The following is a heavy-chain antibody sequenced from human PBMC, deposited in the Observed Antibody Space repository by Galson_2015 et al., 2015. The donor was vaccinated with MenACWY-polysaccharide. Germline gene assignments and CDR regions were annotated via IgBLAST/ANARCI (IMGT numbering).Heavy chain of an antibody. J-gene: IGHJ6*02. Sequence: SLRLSCAASGFTFSSYSMNWVRQAPGKGLEWVSYISSSSSTIYYADSVKGRFTISRDNAKNSLYLQMNSLRAEDTAVYYCARAGSTSVGSIIFEIGNDGAEYYYYGMDVWGQGTTVTVSS. CDR2: ISSSSSTI. V-gene: IGHV3-48*01. CDR1: GFTFSSYS. D-gene: IGHD2-2*01. CDR3: ARAGSTSVGSIIFEIGNDGAEYYYYGMDV.